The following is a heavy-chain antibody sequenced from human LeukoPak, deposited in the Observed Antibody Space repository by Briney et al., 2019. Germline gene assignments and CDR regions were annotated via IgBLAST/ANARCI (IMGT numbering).Heavy chain of an antibody. CDR1: GFTFSSYG. Sequence: GGSLRLSCAASGFTFSSYGMSWVRQAPGKGLEWVSSISSSSSYIYYADSVKGRFTISRDNAKNSLYLQMNSLRAEDTAVYYCARDLCGGDCYPGGWFDPWGQGTLVTVSS. J-gene: IGHJ5*02. V-gene: IGHV3-21*01. D-gene: IGHD2-21*02. CDR2: ISSSSSYI. CDR3: ARDLCGGDCYPGGWFDP.